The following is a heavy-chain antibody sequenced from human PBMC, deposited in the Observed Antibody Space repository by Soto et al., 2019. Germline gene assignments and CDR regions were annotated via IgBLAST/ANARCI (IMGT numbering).Heavy chain of an antibody. Sequence: PWQTLSLTCAISGDRVSGNSLGWNWIRQSPSRDLEWLARTYFRSKWYNDFAVSVKSRITINPDTSKNQFSLQLNSVTPEDTAVYYCARDLGFGSHYYYGMDVWGQGTTVPVSS. D-gene: IGHD3-16*01. CDR1: GDRVSGNSLG. V-gene: IGHV6-1*01. CDR2: TYFRSKWYN. CDR3: ARDLGFGSHYYYGMDV. J-gene: IGHJ6*02.